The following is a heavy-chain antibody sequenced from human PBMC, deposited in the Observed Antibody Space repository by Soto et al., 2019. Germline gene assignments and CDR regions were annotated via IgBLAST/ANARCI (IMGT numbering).Heavy chain of an antibody. CDR2: IYPGDSDT. CDR1: GYSFTSYW. Sequence: GESLKISCKGSGYSFTSYWICCFLQMPVKGLEWMGIIYPGDSDTRYSPSFQGQVTISADKSISTAYLQWSSLKASDTAMYYCARPRSPMVRGDDAFDIWGQGTMVTVSS. V-gene: IGHV5-51*01. CDR3: ARPRSPMVRGDDAFDI. D-gene: IGHD3-10*01. J-gene: IGHJ3*02.